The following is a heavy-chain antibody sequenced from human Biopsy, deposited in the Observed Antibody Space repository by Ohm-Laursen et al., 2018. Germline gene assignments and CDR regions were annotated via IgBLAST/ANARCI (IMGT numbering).Heavy chain of an antibody. V-gene: IGHV4-4*07. CDR3: ARATNSTGWPYYYFYGMDV. Sequence: TLSLTCTVSGGSISGHFWSWVRQPAGKGLEWIGRIYSNGNTNYNPSLKSRVSMSVDTSKNHFSLRLNSVTAADTAVYYCARATNSTGWPYYYFYGMDVWGQGTTVTVSS. CDR1: GGSISGHF. CDR2: IYSNGNT. D-gene: IGHD2/OR15-2a*01. J-gene: IGHJ6*02.